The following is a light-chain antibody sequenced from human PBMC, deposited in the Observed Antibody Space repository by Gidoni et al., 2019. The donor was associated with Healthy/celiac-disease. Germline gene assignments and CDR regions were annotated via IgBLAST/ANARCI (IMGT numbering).Light chain of an antibody. CDR1: QSIGSS. J-gene: IGKJ1*01. V-gene: IGKV6-21*01. Sequence: EIVLTQSPDFQSVTPKEKVTITCRASQSIGSSLHWYQQKPDQSPSQGSPRDLSGSGSGTDFTLTINSLEAEDAATYYCHQSSSLPWTFGQGTKVEIK. CDR3: HQSSSLPWT.